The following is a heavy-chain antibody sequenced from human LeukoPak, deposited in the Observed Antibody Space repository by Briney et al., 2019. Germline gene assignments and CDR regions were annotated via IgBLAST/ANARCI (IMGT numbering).Heavy chain of an antibody. J-gene: IGHJ4*02. CDR2: IYSSRS. CDR3: ARGARRDYDSSGYYYSKEFDY. V-gene: IGHV4-4*07. CDR1: GASISSYY. D-gene: IGHD3-22*01. Sequence: PSETLSLTCTVSGASISSYYWSWIRQPAGKGLEWIGRIYSSRSIYNPSLKSRVTMSVDTSKNQFSLKLSSVTAADTAVYYCARGARRDYDSSGYYYSKEFDYWGQGTLVTVSS.